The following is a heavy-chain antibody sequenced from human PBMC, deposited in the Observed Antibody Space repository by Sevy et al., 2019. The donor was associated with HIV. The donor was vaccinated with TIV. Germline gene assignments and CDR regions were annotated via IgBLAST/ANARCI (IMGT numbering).Heavy chain of an antibody. CDR2: ISFDGTDK. CDR3: VRETTMLPRGACDF. D-gene: IGHD3-10*01. CDR1: GFTFSSYP. V-gene: IGHV3-30-3*01. Sequence: GGSLRPSCAASGFTFSSYPMHWVRQAPGKGLEWVSFISFDGTDKYYADSVKGRFTITRDNSKNTLFLQMNSLRAEDMAFCYCVRETTMLPRGACDFGGQGTMVTVSS. J-gene: IGHJ3*01.